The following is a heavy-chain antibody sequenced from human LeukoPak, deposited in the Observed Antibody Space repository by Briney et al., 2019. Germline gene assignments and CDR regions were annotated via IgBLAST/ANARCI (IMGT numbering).Heavy chain of an antibody. D-gene: IGHD3-16*01. CDR2: IYHSGNT. J-gene: IGHJ4*02. Sequence: SETLSLTCTVSGGSISSYYWSWIRQTPGKGPEWIGYIYHSGNTNYNPSLKSRVTISVDSSKNQFSLKLSSVTAADTAVYYCARHGGFVPYFDYWGQGTLVTVSS. CDR3: ARHGGFVPYFDY. CDR1: GGSISSYY. V-gene: IGHV4-59*08.